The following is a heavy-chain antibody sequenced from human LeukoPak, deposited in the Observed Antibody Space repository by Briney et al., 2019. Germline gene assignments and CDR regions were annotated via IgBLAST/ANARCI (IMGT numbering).Heavy chain of an antibody. D-gene: IGHD1-26*01. V-gene: IGHV3-23*01. CDR2: ISGGGST. Sequence: GGSLRLSCAASGFTFSSYGMNWVRQAPGKGLEWVSSISGGGSTHYADSVKGRFTISRDNSKNTLYLQMNSLRAEDTAVYYCAKDGGWSGSYYLGYWGQGTLVTVSS. CDR3: AKDGGWSGSYYLGY. CDR1: GFTFSSYG. J-gene: IGHJ4*02.